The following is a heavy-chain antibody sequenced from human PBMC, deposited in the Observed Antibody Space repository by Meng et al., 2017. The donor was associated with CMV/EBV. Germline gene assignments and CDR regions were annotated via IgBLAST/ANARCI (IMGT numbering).Heavy chain of an antibody. D-gene: IGHD1-20*01. CDR3: TTDGVTGTTGTGYYYYYGMDV. J-gene: IGHJ6*02. CDR1: GSTFSNAW. Sequence: GESLKISCAASGSTFSNAWMSWVRQAPGKGLEWVGRIKSKTDGGTTDYAAPVKGRFTISSDDSKNTLYLQMNSLKTEDTAVYYCTTDGVTGTTGTGYYYYYGMDVWGQETTVTVSS. CDR2: IKSKTDGGTT. V-gene: IGHV3-15*01.